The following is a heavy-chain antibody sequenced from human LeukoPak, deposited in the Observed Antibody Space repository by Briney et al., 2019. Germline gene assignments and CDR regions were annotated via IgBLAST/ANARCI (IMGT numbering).Heavy chain of an antibody. J-gene: IGHJ3*02. D-gene: IGHD6-19*01. V-gene: IGHV1-3*01. CDR2: INAGNGNT. CDR1: GYTFTSYA. CDR3: ARDFRESIAVAGLDAFDI. Sequence: ASVTVSCKASGYTFTSYAMHWVRQAPGQRLEWMGWINAGNGNTKYSQKFQGRVTITRDTSASTAYMELSSLRSEDTAVYYCARDFRESIAVAGLDAFDIWGQGTMVTVSS.